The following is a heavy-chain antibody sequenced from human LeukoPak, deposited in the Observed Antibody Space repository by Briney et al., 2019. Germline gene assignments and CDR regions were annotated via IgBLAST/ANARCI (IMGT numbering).Heavy chain of an antibody. CDR2: IYYSGST. J-gene: IGHJ4*02. Sequence: SETLSLTCTVSGGSISSGGYYWSWIRQRPGKGLEWIGYIYYSGSTYYNPSLKSRVTISVDTSKNQFSLKLSSVTAADTAVYYCARAVVGVTYFDYWGQGTLVTVSS. V-gene: IGHV4-31*03. CDR1: GGSISSGGYY. D-gene: IGHD2-21*02. CDR3: ARAVVGVTYFDY.